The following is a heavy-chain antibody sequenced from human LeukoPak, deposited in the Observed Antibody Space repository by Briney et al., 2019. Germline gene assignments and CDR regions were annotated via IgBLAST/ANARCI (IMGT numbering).Heavy chain of an antibody. CDR1: GYTFTSYG. Sequence: ASVKVSCKASGYTFTSYGISWVRQAPGQGLEWMGWISAYNGNTNYAQKLQGRVTMTTDTSTSTAYMELRSLRSDDTAVYYCARGPGDDFWSGYYSYYYYGMDVWGQGTTVTVSS. CDR2: ISAYNGNT. V-gene: IGHV1-18*01. J-gene: IGHJ6*02. D-gene: IGHD3-3*01. CDR3: ARGPGDDFWSGYYSYYYYGMDV.